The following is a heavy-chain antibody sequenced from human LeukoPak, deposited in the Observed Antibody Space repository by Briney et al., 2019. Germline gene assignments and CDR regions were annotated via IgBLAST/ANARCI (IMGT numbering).Heavy chain of an antibody. J-gene: IGHJ4*02. CDR1: GYTFTSYG. CDR2: ISAYNGNT. CDR3: ARPRGYSGYGGYYFDY. Sequence: APVKVSCKASGYTFTSYGASWVRQAPGQGLEWMGWISAYNGNTNYAQKVQGRVTMTTDTSTSTAYMELRSLRSDDTAVYYCARPRGYSGYGGYYFDYWGQGTLITVSS. D-gene: IGHD5-12*01. V-gene: IGHV1-18*01.